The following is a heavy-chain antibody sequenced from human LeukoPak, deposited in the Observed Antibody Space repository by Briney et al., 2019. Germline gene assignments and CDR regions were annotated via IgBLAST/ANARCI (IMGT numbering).Heavy chain of an antibody. D-gene: IGHD1-1*01. CDR2: ISGSRDFI. Sequence: PGGSLRLSCAGSGFTFNVYAMHWVRQVPGKGPEWISSISGSRDFIYYADSVKGRFTMSRDNSKNTLYFQMNSLTAEDTAVYFCARGTWNPALLDSWGQGTLVTVSS. V-gene: IGHV3-21*04. CDR1: GFTFNVYA. J-gene: IGHJ4*02. CDR3: ARGTWNPALLDS.